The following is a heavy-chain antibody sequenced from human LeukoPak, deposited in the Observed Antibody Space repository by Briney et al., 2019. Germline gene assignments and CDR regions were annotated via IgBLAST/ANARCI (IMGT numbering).Heavy chain of an antibody. CDR2: IIPILGMA. V-gene: IGHV1-69*04. CDR1: GDTFSTYA. D-gene: IGHD2-2*01. J-gene: IGHJ4*02. CDR3: ATSLCYSTSCQFYFDS. Sequence: SVKVSCKASGDTFSTYAISWVRQAPGQGLEWMGRIIPILGMANYAQKFQGRVTITADKSTSTAYMELSSLRSEDTAVFYCATSLCYSTSCQFYFDSWGQGTLVTVSS.